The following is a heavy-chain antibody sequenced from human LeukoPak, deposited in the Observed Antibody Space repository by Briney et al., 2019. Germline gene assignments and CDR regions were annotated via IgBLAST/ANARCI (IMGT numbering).Heavy chain of an antibody. CDR2: IRSKANSYAT. CDR1: GFTFSGSA. Sequence: GGSLRLSCVDSGFTFSGSAIHWVLQASGNGLEWVGRIRSKANSYATAYAASVKGRFTISRDDSKNTAYLQMNSLKTEDTAVYYCRAVVTATNQTPFFDYWGQGTLVTVSS. V-gene: IGHV3-73*01. CDR3: RAVVTATNQTPFFDY. D-gene: IGHD2-21*02. J-gene: IGHJ4*02.